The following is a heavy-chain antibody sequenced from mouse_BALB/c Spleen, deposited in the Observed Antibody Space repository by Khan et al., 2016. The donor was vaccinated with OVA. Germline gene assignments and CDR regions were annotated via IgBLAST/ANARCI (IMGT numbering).Heavy chain of an antibody. CDR2: INPGSGGT. V-gene: IGHV1-54*01. J-gene: IGHJ4*01. D-gene: IGHD2-10*02. CDR1: GYAFTNYL. Sequence: QVRLQQSGAELVRPGTSVKVSCKASGYAFTNYLIEWVKQRPGQGLEWIGVINPGSGGTNYNEKFKGKATLTADKSSSTAYMQLSSLTSDDSAVYFCAREYGNWVDYLGQGTSVTVSS. CDR3: AREYGNWVDY.